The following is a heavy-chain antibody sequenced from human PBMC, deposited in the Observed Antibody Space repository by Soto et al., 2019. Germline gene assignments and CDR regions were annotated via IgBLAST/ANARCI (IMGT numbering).Heavy chain of an antibody. CDR1: GFTFSSYA. CDR3: ARSLGYCSSTSCYHGDYYYGMDV. V-gene: IGHV3-30-3*01. CDR2: ISYDGSNK. D-gene: IGHD2-2*01. J-gene: IGHJ6*02. Sequence: QVQLVESGGGVVQPGRSLRLSCAASGFTFSSYAMHWVRQAPGKGLEWVAVISYDGSNKYYADSVKGRFTISRDNSKNTLDLQMNSLGAEDTAVYYCARSLGYCSSTSCYHGDYYYGMDVWGQGTTVTVSS.